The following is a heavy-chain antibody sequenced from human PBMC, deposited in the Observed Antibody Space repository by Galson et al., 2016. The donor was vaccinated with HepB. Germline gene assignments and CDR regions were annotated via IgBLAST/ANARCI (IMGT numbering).Heavy chain of an antibody. J-gene: IGHJ6*02. CDR1: GFTFGDYA. D-gene: IGHD6-6*01. V-gene: IGHV3-49*03. CDR3: TRAAVAARLFPYYYGMDV. Sequence: SLRLSCAASGFTFGDYAMSWFRQAPGKGLEWVGFINSTAYGGTTEYAASVKGRFTISRDDSKSIAYLQVNSLKSEDTALYYCTRAAVAARLFPYYYGMDVWGQGTTVTVSS. CDR2: INSTAYGGTT.